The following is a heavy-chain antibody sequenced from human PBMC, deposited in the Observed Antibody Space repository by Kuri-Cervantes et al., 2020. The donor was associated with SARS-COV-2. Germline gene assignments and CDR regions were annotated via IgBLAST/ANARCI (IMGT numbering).Heavy chain of an antibody. Sequence: SCAASGFTFSSSWMTWVRQAPGKGLEWVANIKQDGSEKYYLDSVKGRLTISRDNAKNSLFLQMNSLRAEDTAVYYCARSRGYYDSSGQARHLIYFWGQGTQVTVSP. D-gene: IGHD3-22*01. V-gene: IGHV3-7*03. CDR1: GFTFSSSW. J-gene: IGHJ4*02. CDR2: IKQDGSEK. CDR3: ARSRGYYDSSGQARHLIYF.